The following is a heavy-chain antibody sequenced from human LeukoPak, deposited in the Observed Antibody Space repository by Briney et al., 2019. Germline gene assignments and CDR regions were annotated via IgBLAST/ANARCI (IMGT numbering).Heavy chain of an antibody. CDR3: AYSDHFDN. V-gene: IGHV3-74*03. Sequence: PGGSLRLSCAASGFTLGNYWMHWVRQASGKGLVWVSRGDGDGSHSTYADSVKGRFTISRDNAKNTLYLQVNSLTGEDTAVYYCAYSDHFDNWGQGTLVTVSS. D-gene: IGHD4-17*01. J-gene: IGHJ4*02. CDR1: GFTLGNYW. CDR2: GDGDGSHS.